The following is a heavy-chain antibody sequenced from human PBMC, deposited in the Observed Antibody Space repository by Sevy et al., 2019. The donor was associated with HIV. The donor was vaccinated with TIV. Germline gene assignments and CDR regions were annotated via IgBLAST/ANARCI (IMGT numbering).Heavy chain of an antibody. D-gene: IGHD3-22*01. Sequence: GGSLRLSYAASRFTFSSYAMSWVRRAPGKGLEWVSTVSNNGGATYYADSVKGRFTISRDNSKDTLYLHMSSLRAEDTAVYFCARNDYYDTSGGTGNFDYWGQGTLVTVSS. CDR2: VSNNGGAT. J-gene: IGHJ4*02. CDR3: ARNDYYDTSGGTGNFDY. CDR1: RFTFSSYA. V-gene: IGHV3-23*01.